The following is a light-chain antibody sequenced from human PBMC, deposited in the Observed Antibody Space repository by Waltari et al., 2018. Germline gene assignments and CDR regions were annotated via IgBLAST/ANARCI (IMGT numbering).Light chain of an antibody. CDR1: QSVGGT. CDR3: QHYVRLPAT. J-gene: IGKJ1*01. Sequence: EIVLTRSPGTLSSSPGERATLSCRASQSVGGTLAWYQQKPGQAPRLLMYGTSIRAPGTPDRFSGTGSGTDFSLTISRLEPEDFAVYYCQHYVRLPATFGQGTKVEIK. V-gene: IGKV3-20*01. CDR2: GTS.